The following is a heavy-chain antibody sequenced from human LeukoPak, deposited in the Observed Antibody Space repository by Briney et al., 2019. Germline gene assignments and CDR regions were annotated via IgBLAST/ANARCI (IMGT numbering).Heavy chain of an antibody. CDR3: ARENRGDGYNLIRRGILGY. D-gene: IGHD5-24*01. V-gene: IGHV1-8*03. J-gene: IGHJ4*02. CDR1: GYTFTSYD. Sequence: ASVKVSCKASGYTFTSYDINWVRQATGQGLEWMGWMNPNSGNTGYAQKFQGRVTITRNTSISTAYMELSSLRPEDTAVYYCARENRGDGYNLIRRGILGYWGQGTLVTVSS. CDR2: MNPNSGNT.